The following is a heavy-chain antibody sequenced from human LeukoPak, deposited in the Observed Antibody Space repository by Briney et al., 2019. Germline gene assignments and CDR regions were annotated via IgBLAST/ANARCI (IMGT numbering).Heavy chain of an antibody. CDR1: GFTFSSYG. CDR2: IWYDGSNK. CDR3: ARDRSYGHPFDY. V-gene: IGHV3-33*01. Sequence: GGSLRLSCAASGFTFSSYGMHWVRQAPGKGLEWVAVIWYDGSNKYYADSVKGRFTISRDNSKNTLYLQMNSLRAEDTAVYYCARDRSYGHPFDYWGQGTLVNVSS. J-gene: IGHJ4*02. D-gene: IGHD5-18*01.